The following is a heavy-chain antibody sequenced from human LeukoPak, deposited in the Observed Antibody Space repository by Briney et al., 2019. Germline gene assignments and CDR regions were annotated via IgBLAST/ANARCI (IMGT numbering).Heavy chain of an antibody. CDR3: AKDSLDAYYYDSSGYPGGY. CDR1: GFTFSSYG. J-gene: IGHJ4*02. Sequence: GGSLRLSCAASGFTFSSYGMHWVRQAPGKGLEWVAVISYDGSNKYYADPVKGRFTISRDNSKNTLYLQMNSLRAEDTAVYYCAKDSLDAYYYDSSGYPGGYWGQGTLVTVSS. CDR2: ISYDGSNK. V-gene: IGHV3-30*18. D-gene: IGHD3-22*01.